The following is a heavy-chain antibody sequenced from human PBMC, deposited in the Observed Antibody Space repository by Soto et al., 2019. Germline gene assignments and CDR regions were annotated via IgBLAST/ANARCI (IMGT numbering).Heavy chain of an antibody. Sequence: SETLSLTCAVSGYSISSGYYWGWLRQPPGKGLEWIGSIYHGVSTCYNPSLNSRVTLSIDMTNNHVSLILNSVSAADTAVYYFSRLLHWVPYYYDSSPYTFEKWFDPWGQGILVPVSP. J-gene: IGHJ5*02. CDR1: GYSISSGYY. CDR2: IYHGVST. D-gene: IGHD3-22*01. V-gene: IGHV4-38-2*01. CDR3: SRLLHWVPYYYDSSPYTFEKWFDP.